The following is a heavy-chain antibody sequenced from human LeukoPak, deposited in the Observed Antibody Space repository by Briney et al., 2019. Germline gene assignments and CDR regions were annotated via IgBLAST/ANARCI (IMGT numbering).Heavy chain of an antibody. D-gene: IGHD3-3*01. Sequence: PGGSLRLSCAASGLTFSSHAMSWVRQAPGKGLEWVSAISGSGGSTYYADSVKGRFTISRDNSKNTLYLQMNSLRAEDTAVYYCAKGLTILDYDFWSGYPLGAYDYWGQGTLVTVSS. J-gene: IGHJ4*02. CDR2: ISGSGGST. CDR3: AKGLTILDYDFWSGYPLGAYDY. CDR1: GLTFSSHA. V-gene: IGHV3-23*01.